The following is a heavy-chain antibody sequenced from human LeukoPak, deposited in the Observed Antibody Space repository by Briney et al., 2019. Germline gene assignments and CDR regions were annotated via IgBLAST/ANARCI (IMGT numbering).Heavy chain of an antibody. CDR2: ISGSGVIT. Sequence: PGGSLRLSCAASGFTFSSHGMNWVRQAPGKGLEWVSGISGSGVITYCADSVKGRFTISRDNSKNTLDLQMNSLRAEDTAVYYCAKDDAWVRYQDWGQGTLVTVSS. D-gene: IGHD5-12*01. CDR1: GFTFSSHG. V-gene: IGHV3-23*01. J-gene: IGHJ4*02. CDR3: AKDDAWVRYQD.